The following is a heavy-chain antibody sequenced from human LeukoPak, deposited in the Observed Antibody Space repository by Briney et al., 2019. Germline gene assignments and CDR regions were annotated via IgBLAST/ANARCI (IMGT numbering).Heavy chain of an antibody. CDR3: ARVAYCSGGSCNPTHFFDY. V-gene: IGHV4-30-4*08. J-gene: IGHJ4*02. CDR1: GGSFTNGDYY. CDR2: ICGSGST. D-gene: IGHD2-15*01. Sequence: SSQTLSLTCTVYGGSFTNGDYYWSWLRQPPGKGLEWLRNICGSGSTYYNPSLKSRITISVDTSKNQFFLRLNSVTAADTAVYYCARVAYCSGGSCNPTHFFDYWGQGTLVTVSS.